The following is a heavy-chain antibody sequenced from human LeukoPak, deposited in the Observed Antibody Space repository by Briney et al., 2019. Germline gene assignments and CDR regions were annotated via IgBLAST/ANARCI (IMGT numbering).Heavy chain of an antibody. D-gene: IGHD6-6*01. CDR3: ARFRYSSSAFDY. CDR1: GFTFSTYW. CDR2: IKQDGSDK. Sequence: GGSLRLSCAASGFTFSTYWMTWVRQAPGKGLEWVANIKQDGSDKYYVDSVKGRFTISRDNAKHSLYLQMNSLRAEDTAVYYRARFRYSSSAFDYWGQGTLVTVSS. J-gene: IGHJ4*02. V-gene: IGHV3-7*01.